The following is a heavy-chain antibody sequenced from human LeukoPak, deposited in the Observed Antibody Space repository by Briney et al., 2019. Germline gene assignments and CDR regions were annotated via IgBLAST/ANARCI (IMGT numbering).Heavy chain of an antibody. Sequence: ASVKVSCKASGYTFTSYYMHWVRQAPGQGLEWMGIINPSGGSTSYAQKFQGRVTMTRDTSTSTVYMELSSLRSEDTAVYYCARDSERGAVWTQGLDIWGQGTMVTVSS. J-gene: IGHJ3*02. V-gene: IGHV1-46*01. CDR1: GYTFTSYY. CDR3: ARDSERGAVWTQGLDI. D-gene: IGHD1-1*01. CDR2: INPSGGST.